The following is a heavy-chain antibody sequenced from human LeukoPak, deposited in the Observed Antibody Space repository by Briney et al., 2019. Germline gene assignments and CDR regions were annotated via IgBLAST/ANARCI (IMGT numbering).Heavy chain of an antibody. Sequence: PSETLSLTCAVYGGSFSSYYWSWIRQPPGKGLEWIGYIYYSGSTNYNPSLKSRVTISVDTSKNQFSLKLSSVTAADTAVYYCAREGPRYNWGYSIYYYGMDVWGQGTTVTVSS. CDR2: IYYSGST. D-gene: IGHD1-20*01. V-gene: IGHV4-59*01. J-gene: IGHJ6*02. CDR3: AREGPRYNWGYSIYYYGMDV. CDR1: GGSFSSYY.